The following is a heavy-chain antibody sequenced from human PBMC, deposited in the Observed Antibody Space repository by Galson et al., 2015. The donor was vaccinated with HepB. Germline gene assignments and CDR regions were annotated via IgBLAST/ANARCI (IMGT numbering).Heavy chain of an antibody. J-gene: IGHJ4*02. Sequence: SLRLSCAASGFTFSVHYLDWVRQAPGKGLEWVGRTRCKTQNYTTEYAASVKGRFTISRDDSKNSLYLQMNSLITEDTAVYYCARVLGWAWGQPLDSWGQGTLVTVSS. V-gene: IGHV3-72*01. CDR2: TRCKTQNYTT. D-gene: IGHD1-14*01. CDR1: GFTFSVHY. CDR3: ARVLGWAWGQPLDS.